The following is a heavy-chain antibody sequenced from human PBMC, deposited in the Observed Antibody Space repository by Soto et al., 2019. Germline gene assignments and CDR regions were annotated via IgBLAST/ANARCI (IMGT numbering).Heavy chain of an antibody. CDR1: GFTFTSSA. D-gene: IGHD3-3*01. V-gene: IGHV1-58*01. CDR3: AVKKGVTIFGVGIGWFDP. Sequence: SVKVSCKASGFTFTSSAVQWVRQARGRRLEWIGWIVVGSGNTNYAQKFQERVTITRDMSTSTAYMELSSLRSEDTAVYYFAVKKGVTIFGVGIGWFDPWGQGTLVTVSS. CDR2: IVVGSGNT. J-gene: IGHJ5*02.